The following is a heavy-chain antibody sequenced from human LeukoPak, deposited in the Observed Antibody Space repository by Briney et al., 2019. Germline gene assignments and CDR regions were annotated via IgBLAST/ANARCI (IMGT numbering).Heavy chain of an antibody. J-gene: IGHJ6*02. CDR2: IKQDGSEK. CDR1: GFSFSDYW. CDR3: AITNRTCSGGSCYSYYYYYGMDV. D-gene: IGHD2-15*01. Sequence: GGSLRLSCAASGFSFSDYWMSWVRQAPGKGLEWVANIKQDGSEKYYVDSVKGRFTISRDNAKNSLYLQMNSLRAEDTAVYYCAITNRTCSGGSCYSYYYYYGMDVWGQGTTVTVSS. V-gene: IGHV3-7*05.